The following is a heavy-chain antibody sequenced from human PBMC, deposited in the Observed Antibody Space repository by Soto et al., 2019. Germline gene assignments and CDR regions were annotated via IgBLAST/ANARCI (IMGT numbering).Heavy chain of an antibody. CDR1: GDTFTDYY. D-gene: IGHD2-21*02. J-gene: IGHJ4*02. CDR3: ASGGHVVVVTAALDY. CDR2: VNPSGGHT. Sequence: QVQLMQSGAEVKKPGASVKVSCKASGDTFTDYYIHWVRQAPGQGLEWMGTVNPSGGHTTYAQHFLGRVTMTRDTSTSTLYMELNSLTSDDTAIYSCASGGHVVVVTAALDYWGQGTLVTVSS. V-gene: IGHV1-46*01.